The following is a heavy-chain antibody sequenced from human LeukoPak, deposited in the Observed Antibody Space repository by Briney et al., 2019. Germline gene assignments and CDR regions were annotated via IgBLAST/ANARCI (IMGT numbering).Heavy chain of an antibody. CDR3: ARRGRVYQSQIDY. J-gene: IGHJ4*02. Sequence: PSETLSLTCAVYGGSFSGYYWSWIRQPPGKGLGWIGEINHSGSTNYNPSLKSRVTISVDTSKNQFSLKLSSVTAADTAVYYCARRGRVYQSQIDYWGQGTLVTVSS. CDR1: GGSFSGYY. CDR2: INHSGST. V-gene: IGHV4-34*01. D-gene: IGHD6-6*01.